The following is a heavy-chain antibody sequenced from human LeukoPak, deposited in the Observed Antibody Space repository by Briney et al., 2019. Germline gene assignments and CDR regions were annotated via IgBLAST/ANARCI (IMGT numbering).Heavy chain of an antibody. Sequence: SETLSLTCTVSGGSISSSSYYWGWIRQPPGKGLEWIGSIYYSGSTYYNPSLKSRVTISVDTSKNQFSLKLSSVTAADTAVYYCARHGGPETPDFYGDYGGGAFDIWGQGTMVTVSS. CDR3: ARHGGPETPDFYGDYGGGAFDI. V-gene: IGHV4-39*01. J-gene: IGHJ3*02. CDR1: GGSISSSSYY. CDR2: IYYSGST. D-gene: IGHD4-17*01.